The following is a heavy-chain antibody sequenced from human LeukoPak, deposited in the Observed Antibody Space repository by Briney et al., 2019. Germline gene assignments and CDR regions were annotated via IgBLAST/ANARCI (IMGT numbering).Heavy chain of an antibody. CDR1: GFTFSSYS. CDR3: ARDPGDGYNAYYYYYYMDV. D-gene: IGHD5-24*01. J-gene: IGHJ6*03. V-gene: IGHV3-21*01. CDR2: ISSSSSYI. Sequence: KSGGSLRLSCAASGFTFSSYSMNWVRQAPGKGLEWVSSISSSSSYIYYADSVKGRFTISRDNAKNSLYLQMNSLRAEDTAVYYCARDPGDGYNAYYYYYYMDVWGKGTTVTVSS.